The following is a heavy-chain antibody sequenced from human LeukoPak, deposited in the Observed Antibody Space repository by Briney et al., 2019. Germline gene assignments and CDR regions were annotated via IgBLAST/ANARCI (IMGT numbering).Heavy chain of an antibody. Sequence: GGSLRLSCAASGFTFSSYAMSWVRQAPGKGLEWVSAISGSGGSTYYADSVKGRFTISRDNSKNTLYLQMNSLRAEDTAIYYCAKYMSGVAYIGYENWGQGILVTVSS. CDR2: ISGSGGST. J-gene: IGHJ4*02. CDR1: GFTFSSYA. CDR3: AKYMSGVAYIGYEN. V-gene: IGHV3-23*01. D-gene: IGHD5-12*01.